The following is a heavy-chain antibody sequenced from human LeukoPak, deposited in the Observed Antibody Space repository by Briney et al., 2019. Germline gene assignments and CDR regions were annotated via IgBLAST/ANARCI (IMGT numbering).Heavy chain of an antibody. CDR3: ARDTGGGNPLYFDY. CDR2: IYYSGST. J-gene: IGHJ4*02. D-gene: IGHD4-23*01. Sequence: SETLSLTCTVSGGSISSGDYYWSWIRQPPGTGLEWIGYIYYSGSTYYNPSLKSRVTISVDTSKNQFSLKLSSVTAADTAVYYCARDTGGGNPLYFDYWGQGTLVTVSS. V-gene: IGHV4-30-4*01. CDR1: GGSISSGDYY.